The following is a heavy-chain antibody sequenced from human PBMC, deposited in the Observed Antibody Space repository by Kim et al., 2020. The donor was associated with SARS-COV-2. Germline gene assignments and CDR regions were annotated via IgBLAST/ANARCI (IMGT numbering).Heavy chain of an antibody. V-gene: IGHV4-39*07. Sequence: SETLSLTCTVSGGSISSSSYYWGWIRQPPGKGLEWIGSSYYRGSTYYNPSLKSRVTISVDTSKNQFSLKLSSVTAADTTVYYCARGGRIVLLWFGELLPTPNWGQGTLVTVSS. CDR3: ARGGRIVLLWFGELLPTPN. CDR1: GGSISSSSYY. D-gene: IGHD3-10*01. CDR2: SYYRGST. J-gene: IGHJ4*02.